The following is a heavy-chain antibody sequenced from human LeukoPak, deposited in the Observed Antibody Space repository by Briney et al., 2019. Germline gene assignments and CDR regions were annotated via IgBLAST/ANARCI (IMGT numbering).Heavy chain of an antibody. V-gene: IGHV3-30-3*01. CDR1: GFTFSSYA. CDR3: ARDGGGDITMVYYFDY. D-gene: IGHD3-10*01. J-gene: IGHJ4*02. Sequence: GGSLRLSCAASGFTFSSYAMHWVRQAPGKGLEWVAVISYDGGNKYYADSVKGRFTISRDNSKNTLYLQMNSLRAEDTAVYYCARDGGGDITMVYYFDYWGQGTLVTVSS. CDR2: ISYDGGNK.